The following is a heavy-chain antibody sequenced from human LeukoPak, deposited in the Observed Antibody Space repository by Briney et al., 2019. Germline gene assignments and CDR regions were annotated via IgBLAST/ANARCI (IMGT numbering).Heavy chain of an antibody. D-gene: IGHD3-22*01. J-gene: IGHJ4*02. CDR1: GGSVSSGSYY. CDR2: ICTSGST. V-gene: IGHV4-61*02. CDR3: ARVDSGYKDY. Sequence: SQTLSLTCTVSGGSVSSGSYYWSWIRQPAGNGLEWIGRICTSGSTNYNPSLKSRVTISVDTSKNQFSLKLSSVTAADTAVYYCARVDSGYKDYWGQGTLVTVSS.